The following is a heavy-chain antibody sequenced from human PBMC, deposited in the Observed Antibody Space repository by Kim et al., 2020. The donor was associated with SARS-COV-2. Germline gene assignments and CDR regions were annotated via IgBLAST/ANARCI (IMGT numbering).Heavy chain of an antibody. CDR3: ARRDYTYYYYGMDV. CDR2: INTNTGNP. Sequence: ASVKVSCKASGYTFTSYAMNWVRQAPGQGLEWMGWINTNTGNPTYAQGFTGRFVFSLDTSVSTAYLQISSLKAEDTAVYYCARRDYTYYYYGMDVWGQGTTVTVSS. D-gene: IGHD4-4*01. V-gene: IGHV7-4-1*02. CDR1: GYTFTSYA. J-gene: IGHJ6*02.